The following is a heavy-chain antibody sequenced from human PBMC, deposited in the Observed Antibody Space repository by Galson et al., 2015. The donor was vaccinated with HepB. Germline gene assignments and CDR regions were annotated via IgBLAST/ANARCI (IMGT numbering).Heavy chain of an antibody. CDR2: INAGNGNT. Sequence: SVKVSCKASGYTFTSYAMHWVRQAPGQRLEWMGWINAGNGNTKYSQKFQGRVTITRDTSASTAYMELSSLRSEDTAVYYCASRTTGTTKAYYGMDVWGQGTTVTVSS. D-gene: IGHD1-1*01. CDR3: ASRTTGTTKAYYGMDV. J-gene: IGHJ6*02. V-gene: IGHV1-3*01. CDR1: GYTFTSYA.